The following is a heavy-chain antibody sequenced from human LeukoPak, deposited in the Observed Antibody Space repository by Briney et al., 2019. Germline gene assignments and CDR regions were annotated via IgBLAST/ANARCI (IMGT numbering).Heavy chain of an antibody. CDR1: GFTFSSYA. Sequence: GGPLRLSCAASGFTFSSYAMTWVRQAPGKGLEWVSSITGGGDTTYYADSVRGQFTISRDNSKNTLSLQTNSLRAEDTAVYYCAKQRSEVVVAATNYWGQGTLVTVSS. J-gene: IGHJ4*02. D-gene: IGHD2-15*01. CDR2: ITGGGDTT. V-gene: IGHV3-23*01. CDR3: AKQRSEVVVAATNY.